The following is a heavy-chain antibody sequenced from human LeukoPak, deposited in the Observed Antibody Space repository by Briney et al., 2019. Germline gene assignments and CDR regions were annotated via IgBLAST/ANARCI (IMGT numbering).Heavy chain of an antibody. CDR3: AREVGYDSYFDY. CDR2: INPKSGGT. J-gene: IGHJ4*02. Sequence: ASVKVSCKASGYTFTGYYMHWVRQAPGQGLEWVGWINPKSGGTNYAQKFQGRVTMTSDTSITTVYMELSRLRSGDTAVYYCAREVGYDSYFDYWGQGTLVTVSS. D-gene: IGHD5-12*01. CDR1: GYTFTGYY. V-gene: IGHV1-2*02.